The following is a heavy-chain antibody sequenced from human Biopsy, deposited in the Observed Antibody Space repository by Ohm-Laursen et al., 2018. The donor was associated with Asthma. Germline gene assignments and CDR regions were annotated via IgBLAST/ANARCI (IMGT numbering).Heavy chain of an antibody. J-gene: IGHJ6*02. D-gene: IGHD2-8*01. CDR2: VTYDGISQ. Sequence: SLRLSCTASGFTFSNYGMHWVRQVAGKGLDWVAVVTYDGISQYYAESVKGRFTISRDNSRNTLNLQMNSVRPDDTAVYFCARERAGVLGSYNGMAVWGPGTTVSGSS. CDR1: GFTFSNYG. V-gene: IGHV3-30*03. CDR3: ARERAGVLGSYNGMAV.